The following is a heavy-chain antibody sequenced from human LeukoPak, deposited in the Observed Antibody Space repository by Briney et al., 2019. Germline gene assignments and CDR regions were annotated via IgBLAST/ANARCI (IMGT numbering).Heavy chain of an antibody. Sequence: GGSLRLSCAASGFTFSSYAMSWVRQAPGKGLEWVSAISGSGGSTYYADSVKGRFTISRDNSKNTLYLQMNSLRAEDTAVYYCAKDEGATYYDFWSHCQEHWFDPWGQGTLVTVSS. V-gene: IGHV3-23*01. CDR3: AKDEGATYYDFWSHCQEHWFDP. D-gene: IGHD3-3*01. CDR2: ISGSGGST. J-gene: IGHJ5*02. CDR1: GFTFSSYA.